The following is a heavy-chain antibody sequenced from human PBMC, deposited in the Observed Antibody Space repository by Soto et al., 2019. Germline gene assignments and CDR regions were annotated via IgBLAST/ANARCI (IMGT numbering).Heavy chain of an antibody. J-gene: IGHJ4*02. D-gene: IGHD3-16*01. CDR2: IYYSGST. CDR3: ARDEWGDSYFDY. CDR1: GGSISSYY. V-gene: IGHV4-59*01. Sequence: PSETLSLTCTVSGGSISSYYWSWIRQPPGKGLEWIGYIYYSGSTNYNPSLKSRVTISVDTSKNQFSLKLSSVTAADTAVYYCARDEWGDSYFDYWGKGTLVTVSS.